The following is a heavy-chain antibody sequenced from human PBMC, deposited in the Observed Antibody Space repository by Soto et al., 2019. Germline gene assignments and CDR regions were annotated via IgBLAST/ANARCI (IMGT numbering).Heavy chain of an antibody. D-gene: IGHD5-18*01. J-gene: IGHJ4*02. V-gene: IGHV4-59*01. CDR2: IYYSGST. CDR1: GGSISSYY. CDR3: ARLNAGIQLWGFDY. Sequence: QVQLQESGPGLVKPSETLSLTCTVSGGSISSYYWSWIRQPPGKGLEGIGYIYYSGSTNYNPSLKSRVTISVDTSKNQFSLKLSSVTAADTAVYYCARLNAGIQLWGFDYWGQGTLVTVSS.